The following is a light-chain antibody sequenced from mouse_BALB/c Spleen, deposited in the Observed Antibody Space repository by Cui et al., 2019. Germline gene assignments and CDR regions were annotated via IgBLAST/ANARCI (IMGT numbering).Light chain of an antibody. CDR3: QNDYSFT. Sequence: IVVPPSPSSLTVTAGETVTMSCKSSQSLLNSGNQKNYLTWYQQKPGQPPKLLIYWASTRESGVPDRFTGSGSGTDFTITISSVQAEDLAVYYCQNDYSFTFGAGTKLELK. V-gene: IGKV8-19*01. J-gene: IGKJ5*01. CDR2: WAS. CDR1: QSLLNSGNQKNY.